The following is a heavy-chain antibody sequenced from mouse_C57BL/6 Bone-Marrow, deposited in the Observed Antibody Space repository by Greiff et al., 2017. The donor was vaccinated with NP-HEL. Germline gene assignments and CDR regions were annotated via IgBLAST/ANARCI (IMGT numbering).Heavy chain of an antibody. CDR1: GYAFTNYL. V-gene: IGHV1-54*01. CDR3: ARSTITTVVARDY. D-gene: IGHD1-1*01. Sequence: QVHVKQSGAELVRPGTSVKVSCKASGYAFTNYLIEWVKQRPGQGLEWIGVINPGSGGPNSNEKFKGKATLTADKSSSTAYMQLGSLTSEDSAVYFCARSTITTVVARDYWGQGTTLTVSS. J-gene: IGHJ2*01. CDR2: INPGSGGP.